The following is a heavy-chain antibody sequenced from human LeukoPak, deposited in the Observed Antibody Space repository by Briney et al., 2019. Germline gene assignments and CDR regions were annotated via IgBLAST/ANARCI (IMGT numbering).Heavy chain of an antibody. CDR1: GFTFSGYA. D-gene: IGHD5-12*01. Sequence: GGSLRLSCAASGFTFSGYAMSWVRQAPGKGLEWVSAISGSGGSTYYADSVKGRFTTSRDNSKNTLYLQMNSLRAEDTAVYYCAKDSPEEDSGYDLTPYFDYWGQGTLVTVSS. J-gene: IGHJ4*02. CDR2: ISGSGGST. V-gene: IGHV3-23*01. CDR3: AKDSPEEDSGYDLTPYFDY.